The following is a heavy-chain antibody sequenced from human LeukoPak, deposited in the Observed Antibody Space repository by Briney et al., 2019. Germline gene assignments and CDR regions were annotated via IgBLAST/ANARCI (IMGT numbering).Heavy chain of an antibody. V-gene: IGHV4-34*01. CDR1: GGSFSGYY. CDR2: INHSGST. J-gene: IGHJ4*02. CDR3: ARGYSSGWYYFDY. Sequence: SETLSLTCAVYGGSFSGYYWSWIRQPPGKGLEWIGEINHSGSTNYNPSLKSRVTISVDTSKNQFSLKLSSVTAADTAVYYCARGYSSGWYYFDYWGQGTLVTVSS. D-gene: IGHD6-19*01.